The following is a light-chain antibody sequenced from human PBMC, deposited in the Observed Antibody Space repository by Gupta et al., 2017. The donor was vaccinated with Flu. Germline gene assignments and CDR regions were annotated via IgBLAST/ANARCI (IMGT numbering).Light chain of an antibody. V-gene: IGKV1-39*01. CDR3: QQRDTSSRT. Sequence: IQLTHSPSSLSASVGDRVTVTCRPSQNIANSINWYQQKAGKAPKLLIYGASMLHSGVPWRFSGSGSGTDFSLIISMRAPEEVATYYCQQRDTSSRTFGQGTKVEIK. J-gene: IGKJ1*01. CDR1: QNIANS. CDR2: GAS.